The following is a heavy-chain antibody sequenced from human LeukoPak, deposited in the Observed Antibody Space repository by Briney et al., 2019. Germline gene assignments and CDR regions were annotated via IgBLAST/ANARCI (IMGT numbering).Heavy chain of an antibody. CDR2: ISAYNGNT. D-gene: IGHD3-10*01. J-gene: IGHJ4*02. Sequence: ASVKVSCKASGYTFTSYGISWVRQAPGQGLEWMGWISAYNGNTNYAQKLQGRVTMTRDMSTSTVYMELSSLRSEDTAVYYCARGYGSGILYYFDYWGQGTLVTVSS. CDR1: GYTFTSYG. V-gene: IGHV1-18*01. CDR3: ARGYGSGILYYFDY.